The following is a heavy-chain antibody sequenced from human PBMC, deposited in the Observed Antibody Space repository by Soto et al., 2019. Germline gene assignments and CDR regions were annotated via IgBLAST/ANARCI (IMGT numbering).Heavy chain of an antibody. V-gene: IGHV3-23*01. D-gene: IGHD5-18*01. CDR3: AIGRGLLSDY. CDR1: GFTFSSYA. Sequence: GGSLRLSCAASGFTFSSYAMSWVRQAPGKGLEWVGAISGSGGSTYYVESLKGGFTISRDNAKNSPYLEMSSLRSEDTAVYYCAIGRGLLSDYWGQGTLVTVPQ. CDR2: ISGSGGST. J-gene: IGHJ4*02.